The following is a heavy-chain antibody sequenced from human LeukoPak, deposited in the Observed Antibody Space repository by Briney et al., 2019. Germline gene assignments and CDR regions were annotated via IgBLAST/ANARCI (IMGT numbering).Heavy chain of an antibody. CDR3: TTEGDCSGGSCYQGY. CDR1: GFTFSNAW. Sequence: GGSLRLSCAASGFTFSNAWMSWVRQAPGKGLERVGRIKSKTDGGTTDYAAPVKGRFTISRDDSKNTLYLQMNSLKTEDTAVYYCTTEGDCSGGSCYQGYWGQGTLVTVSS. D-gene: IGHD2-15*01. CDR2: IKSKTDGGTT. V-gene: IGHV3-15*01. J-gene: IGHJ4*02.